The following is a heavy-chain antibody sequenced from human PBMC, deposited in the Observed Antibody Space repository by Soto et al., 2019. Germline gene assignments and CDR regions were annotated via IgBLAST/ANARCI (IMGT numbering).Heavy chain of an antibody. CDR1: GGSISSSSYY. J-gene: IGHJ4*02. CDR2: IYYSGST. CDR3: ATRELLTFDY. D-gene: IGHD1-26*01. V-gene: IGHV4-39*01. Sequence: SETLSLTCTVSGGSISSSSYYWGWIRQPPGKGLEWIGSIYYSGSTYYSPSLKSRVTISVDTSKNQFSLKLSSVTAADTAVYYCATRELLTFDYWGQGTLVTVSS.